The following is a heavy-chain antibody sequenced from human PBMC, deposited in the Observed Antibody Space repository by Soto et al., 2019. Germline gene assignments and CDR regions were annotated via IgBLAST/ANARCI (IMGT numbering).Heavy chain of an antibody. CDR2: ISASGGST. Sequence: VGSLRLSCAASGFTFNNYAMNWVRQAPGKGLEWVSSISASGGSTYYADSVRGRFTISRDNSKNTLYLQTNSLRAEDTAVYYCAKARTRSYADALDIWGQGTLVTVSS. CDR3: AKARTRSYADALDI. V-gene: IGHV3-23*01. D-gene: IGHD2-8*01. CDR1: GFTFNNYA. J-gene: IGHJ3*02.